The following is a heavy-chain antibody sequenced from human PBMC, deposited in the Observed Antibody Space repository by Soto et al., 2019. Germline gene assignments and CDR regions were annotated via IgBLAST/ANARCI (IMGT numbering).Heavy chain of an antibody. CDR2: INPNSGGT. Sequence: ASVKVSCKASGYTFTGYYMHWVRQAPGQGLGWMGWINPNSGGTNYAQKFQGRVTMTRDTSISTAYMELSRLRSDDTAVYYCASYNWNYYYGMDVWGQGTTVTVSS. CDR3: ASYNWNYYYGMDV. J-gene: IGHJ6*02. V-gene: IGHV1-2*02. CDR1: GYTFTGYY. D-gene: IGHD1-20*01.